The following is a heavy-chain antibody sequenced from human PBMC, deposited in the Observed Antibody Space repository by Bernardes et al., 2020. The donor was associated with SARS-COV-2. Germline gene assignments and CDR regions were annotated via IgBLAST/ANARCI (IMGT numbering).Heavy chain of an antibody. CDR1: GGSISSSSYY. CDR3: ATFGSRGIPESYYYYGMDV. D-gene: IGHD3-10*01. CDR2: IYYSGST. J-gene: IGHJ6*02. Sequence: SETLSLTCTVSGGSISSSSYYWGWIRQPPGKGLEWIGSIYYSGSTYYNPSLKSRVTISVDTSKNQFSLKLSSVTAADTAVYYCATFGSRGIPESYYYYGMDVWGQGTTVTVSS. V-gene: IGHV4-39*01.